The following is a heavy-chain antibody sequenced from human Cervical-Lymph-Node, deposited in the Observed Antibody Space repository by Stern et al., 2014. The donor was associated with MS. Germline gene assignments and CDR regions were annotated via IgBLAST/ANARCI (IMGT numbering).Heavy chain of an antibody. V-gene: IGHV1-69*01. CDR3: ARDSSGFPYHFDY. J-gene: IGHJ4*02. CDR1: GGTFSRNA. Sequence: VQLEESGAEVKKTGSSVKVSCKASGGTFSRNAINWVRQAPGQGLEWMGGIIPILGPAKYAQKFQGRVTITADESPSTAYMELSSLTSDDTAVYYCARDSSGFPYHFDYWGQGTLVTVSS. D-gene: IGHD3-22*01. CDR2: IIPILGPA.